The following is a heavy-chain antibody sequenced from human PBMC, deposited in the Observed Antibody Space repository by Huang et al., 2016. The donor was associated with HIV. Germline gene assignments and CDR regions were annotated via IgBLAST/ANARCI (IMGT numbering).Heavy chain of an antibody. D-gene: IGHD6-19*01. CDR3: AILTSGWYQDY. CDR2: LNPNSSKS. CDR1: GYIFSNYD. J-gene: IGHJ4*02. Sequence: QVQLVQSGPEVKKPGASVKVSCQTSGYIFSNYDINWVRQAPGQGLQWMVGLNPNSSKSAYGQNCQGRVTLTRSTSTGAAYMVLNRLTSQDTAVYYCAILTSGWYQDYWGQGTLGTVSS. V-gene: IGHV1-8*01.